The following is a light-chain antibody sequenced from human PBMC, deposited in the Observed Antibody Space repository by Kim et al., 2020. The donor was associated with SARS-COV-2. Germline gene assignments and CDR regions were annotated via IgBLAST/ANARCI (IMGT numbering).Light chain of an antibody. CDR2: ENI. Sequence: KPVTISCTRTIGSIAGNFVQWYQQRPGSAPTNVIYENIQRPSGVPDRFSSSIYSSSNSASLTISGLRTEDEATYYCQSYDRTTVIFGGGTQLTVL. V-gene: IGLV6-57*03. CDR1: IGSIAGNF. J-gene: IGLJ2*01. CDR3: QSYDRTTVI.